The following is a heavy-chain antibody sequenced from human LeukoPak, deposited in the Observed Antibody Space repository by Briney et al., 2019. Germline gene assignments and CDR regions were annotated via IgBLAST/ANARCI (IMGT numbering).Heavy chain of an antibody. J-gene: IGHJ4*02. CDR2: ISGSSSTI. CDR3: ARDTRYFDY. V-gene: IGHV3-48*04. CDR1: GFSFSSNS. Sequence: GGSLRLSCAASGFSFSSNSMNWVRQAPGKGLEWVSYISGSSSTIYYADSVKGRFTISRDNAKNSLYLQMNSLRAEDTAVYYCARDTRYFDYWGQGNMVTVSS.